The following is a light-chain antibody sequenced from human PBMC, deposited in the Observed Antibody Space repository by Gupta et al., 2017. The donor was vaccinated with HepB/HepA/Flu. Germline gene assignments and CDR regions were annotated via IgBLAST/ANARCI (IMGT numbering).Light chain of an antibody. V-gene: IGLV2-11*01. CDR2: DVS. CDR1: SSDVGAYNY. J-gene: IGLJ2*01. Sequence: QFALTQPRSVSGSPGQSVTIPCTGTSSDVGAYNYVSWYQQHPGKAPKLMIYDVSGRPSGIPDRFSGSKSGNTASLTISGLQTEDEGDYFCWSYAGGYNLVFGGGTKLTVL. CDR3: WSYAGGYNLV.